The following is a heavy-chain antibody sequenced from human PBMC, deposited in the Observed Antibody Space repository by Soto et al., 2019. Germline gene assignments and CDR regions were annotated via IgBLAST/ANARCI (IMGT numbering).Heavy chain of an antibody. V-gene: IGHV4-31*02. CDR1: GGPVSGDDLD. D-gene: IGHD3-22*01. Sequence: SETLSLTCVSSGGPVSGDDLDWSWIRHLPGKGLEWIANVYHTGTTYYNPSLKSRVSMSVDTSQNQFSLILASVTAADTAVYYCARALVTDYNSRDYHYYFAMDVWGQGTSVTVSS. CDR2: VYHTGTT. J-gene: IGHJ6*02. CDR3: ARALVTDYNSRDYHYYFAMDV.